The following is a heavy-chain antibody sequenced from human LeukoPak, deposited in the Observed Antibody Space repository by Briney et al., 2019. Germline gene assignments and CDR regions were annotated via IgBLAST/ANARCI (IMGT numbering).Heavy chain of an antibody. J-gene: IGHJ4*02. V-gene: IGHV1-69*05. CDR1: GGTFSSYA. CDR3: ARTSLVRGVSNY. CDR2: IIPIFGTA. D-gene: IGHD3-10*01. Sequence: ASVKVSCKASGGTFSSYAISWVRQAPGQGLEWMGRIIPIFGTANYAQKFQCRVTITTDESTSTAYMELSSLRSEDTAVYYCARTSLVRGVSNYWGQGTLVTVSS.